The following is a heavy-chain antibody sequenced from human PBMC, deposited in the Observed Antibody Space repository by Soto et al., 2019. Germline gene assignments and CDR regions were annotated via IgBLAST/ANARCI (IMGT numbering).Heavy chain of an antibody. D-gene: IGHD6-25*01. J-gene: IGHJ6*02. CDR3: ARRQIPPPTRGAANARGGMDV. CDR2: IWNDGSNN. CDR1: GFTFNNYG. V-gene: IGHV3-33*01. Sequence: QVQLVESGGGVVQPGRSLRLSCAASGFTFNNYGMHWVRQAPGKGLEWLAVIWNDGSNNYYANSVKGRFTISRDNSKNTLNRQMNSLRAEYAAVYYCARRQIPPPTRGAANARGGMDVWGQGTTVTVSS.